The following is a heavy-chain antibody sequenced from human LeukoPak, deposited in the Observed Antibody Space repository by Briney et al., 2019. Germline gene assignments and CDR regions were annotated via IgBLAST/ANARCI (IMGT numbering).Heavy chain of an antibody. J-gene: IGHJ5*02. CDR2: INHSGST. CDR3: ARGRGRIAAAGSNWFDP. D-gene: IGHD6-13*01. V-gene: IGHV4-34*01. CDR1: GGSFSGYY. Sequence: SETLSLTCAVYGGSFSGYYWSWIRQPPGKGLEWIGEINHSGSTNYNPSLKSRVTISVDTSKNQFSLKLSSVTAADRAVYYCARGRGRIAAAGSNWFDPWGQGTLVTASS.